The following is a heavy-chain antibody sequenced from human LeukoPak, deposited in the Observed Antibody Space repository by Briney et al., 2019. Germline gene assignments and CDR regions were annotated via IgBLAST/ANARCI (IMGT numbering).Heavy chain of an antibody. D-gene: IGHD4-11*01. Sequence: PGRSLRLSCAACGFTFSSYGMHWVRQAPGKGLEWVAVIWYDGSNKYYADSVKGRFTVSRDNSKNTLYLQMNSLRAEDTAVYYCARGHDYSNTPFDYWGQGTLVTVSS. CDR2: IWYDGSNK. CDR3: ARGHDYSNTPFDY. V-gene: IGHV3-33*01. J-gene: IGHJ4*02. CDR1: GFTFSSYG.